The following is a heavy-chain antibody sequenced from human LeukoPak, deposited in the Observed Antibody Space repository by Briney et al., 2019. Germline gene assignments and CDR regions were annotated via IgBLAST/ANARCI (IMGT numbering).Heavy chain of an antibody. Sequence: PSETLSLTCSVSGDSVSSAGYHWSWIRQAPGKGLEWIGHSGSPSYNPSLKSCVMISIDTSKNQFSLKVSTVTAADTAVYYCTTYYVGEGGRGHWGPGTLVTVSS. CDR2: SGSP. CDR3: TTYYVGEGGRGH. CDR1: GDSVSSAGYH. V-gene: IGHV4-61*08. J-gene: IGHJ4*02. D-gene: IGHD2-21*01.